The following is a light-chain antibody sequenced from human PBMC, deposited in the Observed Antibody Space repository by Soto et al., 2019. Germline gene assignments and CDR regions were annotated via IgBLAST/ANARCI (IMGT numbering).Light chain of an antibody. CDR2: YDD. V-gene: IGLV1-36*01. CDR3: AAWDDSLNGPV. Sequence: QSVLTQPPSVSEPPRQRVTISCSGSSSNIGNNAVNWYQQLPGKAPKLLIYYDDLLPSGVSDRFSGSKSGTSASLAISGLQSEDEADYYCAAWDDSLNGPVFGTGTKVTVL. CDR1: SSNIGNNA. J-gene: IGLJ1*01.